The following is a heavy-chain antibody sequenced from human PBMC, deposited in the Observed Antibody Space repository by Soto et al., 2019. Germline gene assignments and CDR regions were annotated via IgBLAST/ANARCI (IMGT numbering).Heavy chain of an antibody. D-gene: IGHD1-1*01. CDR1: IDTSEFRFTTYT. CDR2: ITTSGNFI. V-gene: IGHV3-21*01. Sequence: EVQLLESGGGLVKPGGSLRLTCAASIDTSEFRFTTYTMNWVRQAPGKGLEWISSITTSGNFIYYADSVKGRFTISRDNAKHSLYLQMNSLRAEDTGVYYCARDVLKLRWGPGTLVTVSS. J-gene: IGHJ4*02. CDR3: ARDVLKLR.